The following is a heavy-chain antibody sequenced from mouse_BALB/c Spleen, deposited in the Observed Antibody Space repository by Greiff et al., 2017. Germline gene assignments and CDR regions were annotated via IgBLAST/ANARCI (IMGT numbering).Heavy chain of an antibody. J-gene: IGHJ3*01. CDR1: GFNIKDTY. CDR3: ALYGSSWGFAY. D-gene: IGHD1-1*01. Sequence: VQLQQSGAELVKPGASVKLSCTASGFNIKDTYMHWVKQRPEQGLEWIGRIDPANGNTKYDPKFQGKATITADTSSNTAYLQLSSLTSEDTAVYDCALYGSSWGFAYWGQGTLVTVSA. CDR2: IDPANGNT. V-gene: IGHV14-3*02.